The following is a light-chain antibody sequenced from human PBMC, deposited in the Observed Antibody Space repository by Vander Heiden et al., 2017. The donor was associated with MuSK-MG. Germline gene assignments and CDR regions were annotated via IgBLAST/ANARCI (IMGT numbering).Light chain of an antibody. V-gene: IGLV1-40*01. CDR3: QSYDSSLSGYV. Sequence: QSVLTHPPSVSGAPGQRVTLSCPGSSSNIGAGHDVHWYQQLPGTAPKLLIYGNSNRPSGVTDRFSGSESGTSASLAITGLQAEDEADYYCQSYDSSLSGYVFGTGTKVTVL. CDR1: SSNIGAGHD. J-gene: IGLJ1*01. CDR2: GNS.